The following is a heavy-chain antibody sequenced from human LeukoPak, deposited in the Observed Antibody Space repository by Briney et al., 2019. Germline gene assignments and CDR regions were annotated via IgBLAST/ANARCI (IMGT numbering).Heavy chain of an antibody. V-gene: IGHV3-30-3*01. Sequence: PGGSLRLSCAASGFWFSDHAMHWVRQAPGKGLEWVAVISYDGSNKYYADSVKGRFTISRDNSKNTLYLQMNSLRTEDTAVYYCARQQWLLLIWMGSFDCWGQGALVTASS. CDR2: ISYDGSNK. J-gene: IGHJ4*02. D-gene: IGHD6-19*01. CDR1: GFWFSDHA. CDR3: ARQQWLLLIWMGSFDC.